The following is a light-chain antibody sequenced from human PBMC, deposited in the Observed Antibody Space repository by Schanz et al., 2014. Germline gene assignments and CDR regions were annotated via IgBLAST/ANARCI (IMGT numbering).Light chain of an antibody. J-gene: IGLJ2*01. CDR2: DVS. Sequence: QSALTQPASVSGSPGQSITISCTGTSSDVGSYNLVSWYQQHPGKAPKLMIYDVSNRPSGASYRFSASKSGNTASLTISGLQAEDEADYYCSSYAGSDTPKLFGGGTKLTVL. CDR1: SSDVGSYNL. V-gene: IGLV2-23*02. CDR3: SSYAGSDTPKL.